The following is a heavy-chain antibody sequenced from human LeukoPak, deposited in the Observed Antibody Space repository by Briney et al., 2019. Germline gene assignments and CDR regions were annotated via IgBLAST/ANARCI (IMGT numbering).Heavy chain of an antibody. CDR3: ARGGSSSSWYRMDV. J-gene: IGHJ6*04. D-gene: IGHD6-13*01. Sequence: PGGSLRLSCAASGFTFSSYWMSWVRQAPGKGLEWVANIKQDGSDKYYVDSVKGRLTISRDNAKNSLYLQMNSLRAEDTAVYYCARGGSSSSWYRMDVWGKGTTVTVSS. CDR2: IKQDGSDK. V-gene: IGHV3-7*03. CDR1: GFTFSSYW.